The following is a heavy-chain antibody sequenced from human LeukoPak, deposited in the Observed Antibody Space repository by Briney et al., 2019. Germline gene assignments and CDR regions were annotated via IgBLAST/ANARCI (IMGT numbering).Heavy chain of an antibody. CDR1: GVSFSTYY. CDR2: LNHSGYT. J-gene: IGHJ4*02. Sequence: SETLSLTCDVSGVSFSTYYWSWIRQSPEKGLEWIGELNHSGYTNYNPSLKGRVTISVDTSKNQFSLTLSSVTAADTAVYYCARQLYGSDYWGQGTLVTVSS. V-gene: IGHV4-34*01. CDR3: ARQLYGSDY. D-gene: IGHD4-17*01.